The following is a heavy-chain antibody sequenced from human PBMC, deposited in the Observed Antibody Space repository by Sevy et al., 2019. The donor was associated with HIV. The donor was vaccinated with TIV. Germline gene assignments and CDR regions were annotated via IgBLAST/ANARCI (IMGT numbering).Heavy chain of an antibody. Sequence: SETLSLTCTVSGDSISSSNYYGGWIRQPPGKGLEWIGSIYYSGSTYYNPSLQSRVTISVDTSMNQFSLSLSSVTAADTAVYYCARHGGRIQQWYFHYWGQGTLVTVSS. D-gene: IGHD5-18*01. J-gene: IGHJ4*02. CDR2: IYYSGST. CDR1: GDSISSSNYY. CDR3: ARHGGRIQQWYFHY. V-gene: IGHV4-39*01.